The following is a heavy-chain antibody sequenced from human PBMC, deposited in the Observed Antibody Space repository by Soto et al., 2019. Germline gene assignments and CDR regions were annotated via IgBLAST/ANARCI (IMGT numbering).Heavy chain of an antibody. V-gene: IGHV3-23*01. CDR3: AKDRYCSGGICPPDY. J-gene: IGHJ4*02. Sequence: PGGSLRLSCAASGFIFGTYAMNWVRQAPGKGLEWVSSMSTSGVSTYYADSVKGRFTISGDNSKNTLYLQMNGLRAEDTATYYCAKDRYCSGGICPPDYWGQGTLVTVSS. D-gene: IGHD2-15*01. CDR2: MSTSGVST. CDR1: GFIFGTYA.